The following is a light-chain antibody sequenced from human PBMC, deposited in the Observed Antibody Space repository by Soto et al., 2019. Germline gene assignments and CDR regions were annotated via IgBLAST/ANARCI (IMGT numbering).Light chain of an antibody. CDR2: AAS. CDR3: QQSYSTPPLT. Sequence: DIQMTQSPSSLSASVGDRVTITCRASQSISDYLNWYQQKPGKAPKLLIYAASSLQSGVPSRFSGSVSGTDFTLTISSLQPEDFATYYCQQSYSTPPLTFGQGPRRDIK. V-gene: IGKV1-39*01. CDR1: QSISDY. J-gene: IGKJ5*01.